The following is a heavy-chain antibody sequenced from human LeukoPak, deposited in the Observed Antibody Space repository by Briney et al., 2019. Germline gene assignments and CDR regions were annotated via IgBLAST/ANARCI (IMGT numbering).Heavy chain of an antibody. Sequence: GSVKVSCKASGYTFTSYYMHWVRPAPGQGLEWMGWISAYNGNTNYAQKLQGRVTMTTDTSTSTAYMELRSLRSDDTAVYYCARDVGDYGDLYFDLWGRGTLVTVSS. J-gene: IGHJ2*01. CDR1: GYTFTSYY. CDR3: ARDVGDYGDLYFDL. D-gene: IGHD4-17*01. V-gene: IGHV1-18*04. CDR2: ISAYNGNT.